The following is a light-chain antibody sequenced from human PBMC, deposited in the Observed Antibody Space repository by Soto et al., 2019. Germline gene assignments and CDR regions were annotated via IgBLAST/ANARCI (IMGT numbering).Light chain of an antibody. CDR1: QTVSSNN. Sequence: DIVLTQSPGPLSLSPGERATLSCRASQTVSSNNLAWYQQKRGQAPRLLIYGASSMAAAIPDWFSGSGSGTDFTLIFSSLAPEDFAVDYWQQYGSSPFTFGPGTAVYIK. CDR2: GAS. V-gene: IGKV3-20*01. J-gene: IGKJ3*01. CDR3: QQYGSSPFT.